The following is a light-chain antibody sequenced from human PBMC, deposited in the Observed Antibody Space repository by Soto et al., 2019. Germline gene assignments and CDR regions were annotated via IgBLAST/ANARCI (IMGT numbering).Light chain of an antibody. CDR1: SANIGTGYD. J-gene: IGLJ1*01. V-gene: IGLV1-40*01. Sequence: QSVLTQPPLVSGAPGQRVTISCTGGSANIGTGYDVHWYQQVPGTAPKLLIYGNNNRPSGIPDRFSGSKSDTSASLAIAGLQAEDEADYYCQSYDSGLSTYVFGTGTKVTVL. CDR2: GNN. CDR3: QSYDSGLSTYV.